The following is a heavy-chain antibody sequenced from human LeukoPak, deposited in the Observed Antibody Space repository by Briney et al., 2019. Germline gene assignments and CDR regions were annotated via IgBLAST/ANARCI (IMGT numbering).Heavy chain of an antibody. J-gene: IGHJ4*02. V-gene: IGHV1-2*02. D-gene: IGHD3-10*01. CDR3: ARVSDNGSENFDQ. CDR1: GYTFTGYY. CDR2: INPNSGGT. Sequence: ASVKVSCKASGYTFTGYYIHWVRQAPGQGLEWVGWINPNSGGTDYAQKFQGRLTMTRDTSISTAYMELSSLRSDDTAVYCCARVSDNGSENFDQWGQGTLVTLSS.